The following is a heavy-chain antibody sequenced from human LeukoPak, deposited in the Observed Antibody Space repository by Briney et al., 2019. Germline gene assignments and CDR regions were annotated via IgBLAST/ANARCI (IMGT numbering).Heavy chain of an antibody. CDR2: ISYDGSNK. Sequence: GGSLRLSCAASGFTFSSYGMHWVRQAPGKGLEWVAVISYDGSNKYYADSVKGRFTISRDNSKNTLYLQMNSLRAEDTAVYYCAKHIAAAGTWSDYYYGMDVWGQGTTVTVSS. V-gene: IGHV3-30*18. CDR1: GFTFSSYG. D-gene: IGHD6-13*01. J-gene: IGHJ6*02. CDR3: AKHIAAAGTWSDYYYGMDV.